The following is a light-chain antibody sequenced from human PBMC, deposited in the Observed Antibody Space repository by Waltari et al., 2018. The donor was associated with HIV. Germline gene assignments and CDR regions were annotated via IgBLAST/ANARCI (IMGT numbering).Light chain of an antibody. J-gene: IGLJ3*02. CDR2: EFS. Sequence: QSALTQPASVSGSPGQSITISCTGTSSDVGGYNNVPWYQQHPVKDPKIMIYEFSNRPSGVFNRFSGSKSGNTASRTSAGLQEEDETDYYCSSYTSSSTRVFGGGTNLTVL. CDR1: SSDVGGYNN. CDR3: SSYTSSSTRV. V-gene: IGLV2-14*01.